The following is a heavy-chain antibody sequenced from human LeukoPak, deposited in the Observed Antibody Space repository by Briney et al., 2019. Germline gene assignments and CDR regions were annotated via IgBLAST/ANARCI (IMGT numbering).Heavy chain of an antibody. J-gene: IGHJ4*02. CDR2: ISSNDGTI. CDR1: GFSFSSYS. D-gene: IGHD3/OR15-3a*01. V-gene: IGHV3-48*01. Sequence: GGSLRLSCAASGFSFSSYSMNWVRQAPGKVLEWVSYISSNDGTIYYADSVKGRFTISRDNAKNSLYLQMNSLRAEDTAVYYCARDAHRTGTSFDYWGQGTLVTVSS. CDR3: ARDAHRTGTSFDY.